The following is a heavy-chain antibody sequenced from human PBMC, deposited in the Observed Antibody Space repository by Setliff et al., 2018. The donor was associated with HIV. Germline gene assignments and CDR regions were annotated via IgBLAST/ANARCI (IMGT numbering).Heavy chain of an antibody. CDR3: AREERYYDGKGALDY. D-gene: IGHD3-22*01. CDR1: GYTFTAYY. V-gene: IGHV1-2*06. CDR2: INPNGGGT. J-gene: IGHJ4*02. Sequence: ASVKVSCKASGYTFTAYYMHWVRQAPGQGLEWMGRINPNGGGTKYAQNFQGRVTMTRDTSITTAYMELSSLISDDTAVYYCAREERYYDGKGALDYWGQGMLVTVSS.